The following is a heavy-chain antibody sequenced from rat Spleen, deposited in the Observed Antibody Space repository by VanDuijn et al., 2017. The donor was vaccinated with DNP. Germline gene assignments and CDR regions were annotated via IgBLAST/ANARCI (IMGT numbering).Heavy chain of an antibody. D-gene: IGHD1-12*03. CDR2: IIYDGSRT. CDR1: GFTFSDYN. J-gene: IGHJ3*01. Sequence: EVQLVESGGGLVQPGRSMKLSCAASGFTFSDYNMAWVRQAPKTGLEWVANIIYDGSRTHYRDSVKGRFTISRDNAKSTLYLQMDSLRSEDTATYYCARSWGDDGYPPFAYWGQGTLVTVSS. CDR3: ARSWGDDGYPPFAY. V-gene: IGHV5S10*01.